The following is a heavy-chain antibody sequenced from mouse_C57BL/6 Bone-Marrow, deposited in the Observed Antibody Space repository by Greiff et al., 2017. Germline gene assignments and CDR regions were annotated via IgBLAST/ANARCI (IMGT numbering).Heavy chain of an antibody. CDR1: GYTFTSYD. CDR3: AKGAITTVVGGYFDV. V-gene: IGHV1-85*01. Sequence: QVQLQQSGPELVQPGASVKLSCKASGYTFTSYDINWVKQRPGQGLEWIGGIYPSDGSTKYNEKFKGKARLTVDTSSRTAYMELHRLTSEDSAVYFSAKGAITTVVGGYFDVWGTGTTVTVSS. J-gene: IGHJ1*03. CDR2: IYPSDGST. D-gene: IGHD1-1*01.